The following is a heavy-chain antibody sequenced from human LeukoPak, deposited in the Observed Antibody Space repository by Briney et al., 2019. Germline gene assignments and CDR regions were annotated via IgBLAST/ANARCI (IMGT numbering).Heavy chain of an antibody. V-gene: IGHV4-59*08. Sequence: SETLSLTCTVSGGSISSYYWSWIRQPPGKGLEWVGYIYYSGSTNYNPSLKSRVTISVDTSKNQFSLKLSSVTAADTAVYYCARHSDFWSGYYMDYWGQGTLVTVSS. CDR3: ARHSDFWSGYYMDY. D-gene: IGHD3-3*01. CDR2: IYYSGST. CDR1: GGSISSYY. J-gene: IGHJ4*02.